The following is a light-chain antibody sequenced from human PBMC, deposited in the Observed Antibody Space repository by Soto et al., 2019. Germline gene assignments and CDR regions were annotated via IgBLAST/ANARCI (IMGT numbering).Light chain of an antibody. CDR2: AAS. J-gene: IGKJ4*01. Sequence: DIQMTQSPASLSASVGARVSITCRARENMRSNLNWYQQKPGKAPTLLIYAASRLQSGVPSRFSVSGFGAHFTRTISGLQPDYCATYFFQQSYGTRPVGGGTNVEIK. CDR1: ENMRSN. V-gene: IGKV1-39*01. CDR3: QQSYGTRP.